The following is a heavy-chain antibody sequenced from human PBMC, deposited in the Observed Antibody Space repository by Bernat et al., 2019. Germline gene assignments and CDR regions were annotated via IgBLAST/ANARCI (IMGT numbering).Heavy chain of an antibody. Sequence: QVQLVQSGAEVKKPGASVKVSCKASGYTFTSYGISWVRQAPGQGLEWMGWISAYNGNTNYAQKLQGRVTMTTDTSTSTAYMELRSLRSDDTAVYYCARGCYDESWGSYRYTLDYWGQGTLVTVSS. D-gene: IGHD3-16*02. CDR3: ARGCYDESWGSYRYTLDY. CDR2: ISAYNGNT. V-gene: IGHV1-18*01. J-gene: IGHJ4*02. CDR1: GYTFTSYG.